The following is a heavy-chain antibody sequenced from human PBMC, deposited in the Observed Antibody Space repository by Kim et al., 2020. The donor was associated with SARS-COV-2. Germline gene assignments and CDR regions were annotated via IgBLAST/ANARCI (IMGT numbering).Heavy chain of an antibody. D-gene: IGHD3-3*01. CDR1: GFTFSSYS. J-gene: IGHJ4*02. Sequence: GGSLRLSCAASGFTFSSYSMNWVRQAPGKGLEWVSSISSSSSYIYYADSVKGRFTISRDNAKNSLYLQMNSLRAEDTAVYYCARGYDFWSGYYRGEYYFDYWGQGALVTVSS. CDR3: ARGYDFWSGYYRGEYYFDY. V-gene: IGHV3-21*01. CDR2: ISSSSSYI.